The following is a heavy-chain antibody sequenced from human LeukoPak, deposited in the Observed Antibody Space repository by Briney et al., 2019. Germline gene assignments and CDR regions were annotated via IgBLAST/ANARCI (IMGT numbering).Heavy chain of an antibody. Sequence: ASVQVSCKASGHTFTGYYIRWARQAPGHGLEWMGWINANSGGTNYAQKFQGRVTMTRDTSISTAYMELSRLRSDDTAVYYCARDSYYDSAYWGQGTLVTVSS. CDR2: INANSGGT. V-gene: IGHV1-2*02. J-gene: IGHJ4*02. CDR1: GHTFTGYY. CDR3: ARDSYYDSAY. D-gene: IGHD3-22*01.